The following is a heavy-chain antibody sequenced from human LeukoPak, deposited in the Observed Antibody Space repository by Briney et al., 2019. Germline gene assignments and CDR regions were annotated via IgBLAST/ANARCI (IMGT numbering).Heavy chain of an antibody. D-gene: IGHD3-10*01. Sequence: TGRSLRLSCAASGFTFSSYWMSWVRQAPGKGLEWVSAISGSGGNTYYADSVRGRFTISRDNSKNTLYLQMNSLRAEDTAVYYCAKDRRAGSYDYWGQGTLVTVSS. V-gene: IGHV3-23*01. CDR1: GFTFSSYW. CDR2: ISGSGGNT. J-gene: IGHJ4*02. CDR3: AKDRRAGSYDY.